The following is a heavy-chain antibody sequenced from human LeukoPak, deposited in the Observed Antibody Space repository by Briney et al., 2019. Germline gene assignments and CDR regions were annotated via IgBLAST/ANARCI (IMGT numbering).Heavy chain of an antibody. CDR1: GGTFSSYA. V-gene: IGHV1-69*13. Sequence: GASVKVSCKASGGTFSSYAISWVRQAPGQGLEWMGGINPIFGTANYAQKFQGRVTITADESTSTAYMELSSLRSEDTAVYYCARGGWELPFDYWGQGTLVTVSS. D-gene: IGHD2-15*01. CDR3: ARGGWELPFDY. J-gene: IGHJ4*02. CDR2: INPIFGTA.